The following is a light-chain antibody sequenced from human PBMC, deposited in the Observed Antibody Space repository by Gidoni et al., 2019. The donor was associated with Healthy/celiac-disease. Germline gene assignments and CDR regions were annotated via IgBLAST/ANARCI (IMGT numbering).Light chain of an antibody. CDR2: DAS. J-gene: IGKJ5*01. V-gene: IGKV3-11*01. Sequence: EIVLTQSPATLSLSPGERATLSCSASQSVSSYLAWYHQKPGQAPSLLIYDASNRATGIPARFSGSGSGTDFTLTISSLEPEDFAVYYCQQRSNWPPITFGQGTRLEIK. CDR1: QSVSSY. CDR3: QQRSNWPPIT.